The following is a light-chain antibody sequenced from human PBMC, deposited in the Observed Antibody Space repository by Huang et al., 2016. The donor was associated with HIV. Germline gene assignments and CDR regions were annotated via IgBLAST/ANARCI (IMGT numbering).Light chain of an antibody. CDR1: QSLLHSNGYNY. CDR3: MQALQTPPWT. J-gene: IGKJ1*01. Sequence: DIVMTQSPLSLPVTPGEPASISCRSSQSLLHSNGYNYLNWYLQKPGQSPHLLIFLGSNRASGVPDRFSGSGSGTDFTLKISRVEAEDVGVYCCMQALQTPPWTFGQGTKVEIK. V-gene: IGKV2-28*01. CDR2: LGS.